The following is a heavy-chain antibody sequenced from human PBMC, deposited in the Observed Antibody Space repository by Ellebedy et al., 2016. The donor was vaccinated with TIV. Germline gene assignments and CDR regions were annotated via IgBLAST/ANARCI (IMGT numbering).Heavy chain of an antibody. V-gene: IGHV3-13*01. D-gene: IGHD6-13*01. J-gene: IGHJ4*02. CDR3: ARASAGLDY. CDR2: IGSAGDT. CDR1: GFTFSSHD. Sequence: GESLKISCAASGFTFSSHDMHWVRQGTGKGLEWVSAIGSAGDTSYSGSVKGRFTISRENGKNSVYLQMTSLSADDTAVYYCARASAGLDYWGQGTLVTVSS.